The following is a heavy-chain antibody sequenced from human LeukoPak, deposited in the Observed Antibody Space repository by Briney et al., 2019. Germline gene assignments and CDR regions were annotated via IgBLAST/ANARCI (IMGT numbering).Heavy chain of an antibody. V-gene: IGHV3-23*01. CDR1: GFAFSCYD. CDR2: VGDSGGGT. J-gene: IGHJ4*02. Sequence: GGSLRLSCAASGFAFSCYDMSWVRQAPGMGLEWVSAVGDSGGGTYADSVKGRFTISRDDSRNTLYLQMNSLRGDDTAVYYCAKDVGKWESLHFFDYWGQGTLVTVSS. CDR3: AKDVGKWESLHFFDY. D-gene: IGHD1-26*01.